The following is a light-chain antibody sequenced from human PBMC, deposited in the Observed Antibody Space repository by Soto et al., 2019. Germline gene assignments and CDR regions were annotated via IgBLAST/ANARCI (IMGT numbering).Light chain of an antibody. CDR2: LDSDGSH. V-gene: IGLV4-69*01. CDR3: QTWGTGIHVV. Sequence: QLVLPQSPSASASLGASVKLTCTLSSGHSSYAIAWHQQQPEKGPRYLMNLDSDGSHTKGDAIPDRFSGSSSGAERYLTISSLQYEDEADYYCQTWGTGIHVVFGGGTKLTVL. CDR1: SGHSSYA. J-gene: IGLJ2*01.